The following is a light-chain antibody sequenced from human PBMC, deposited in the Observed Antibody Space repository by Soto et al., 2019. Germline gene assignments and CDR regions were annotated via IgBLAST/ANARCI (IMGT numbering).Light chain of an antibody. CDR2: DVN. Sequence: QSALTQPPSASGSPGQSVAISCTGTASDLGGYTCGSWYQQHPGKAPKLLIYDVNKSPSGVPDRFSGSNSGNTASLTVSGLQAEDEADYNCSAHVGTHPYVFGTGTKLTVL. J-gene: IGLJ1*01. V-gene: IGLV2-8*01. CDR3: SAHVGTHPYV. CDR1: ASDLGGYTC.